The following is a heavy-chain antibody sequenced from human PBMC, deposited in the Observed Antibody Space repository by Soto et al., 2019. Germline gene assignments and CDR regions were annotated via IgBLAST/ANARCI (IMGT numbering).Heavy chain of an antibody. CDR2: IFYTGTT. Sequence: PSDTLSLTCTVSGGSVNIDTYYWTCIRQPPGKGLEWIGYIFYTGTTNYNPSLKSRVTISVDRSKNHFSLELRYVTAADTAIYYCARDKYGSSWPDWGQGTLVTVSS. CDR3: ARDKYGSSWPD. CDR1: GGSVNIDTYY. V-gene: IGHV4-61*03. J-gene: IGHJ4*02. D-gene: IGHD6-13*01.